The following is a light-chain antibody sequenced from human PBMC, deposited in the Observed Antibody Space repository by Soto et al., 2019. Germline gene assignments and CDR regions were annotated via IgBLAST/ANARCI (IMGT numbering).Light chain of an antibody. J-gene: IGLJ3*02. Sequence: QSALAQPRSVSGSPGQSVTLSCTGTSSDVGGYDFVSWYQQYPGKAPKLIIFDVTERTSVVPDRFSGSKSGNSASLTISGLQAEDEADYYCSSYAGSYILGVFGGVPHLTVL. CDR3: SSYAGSYILGV. V-gene: IGLV2-11*01. CDR2: DVT. CDR1: SSDVGGYDF.